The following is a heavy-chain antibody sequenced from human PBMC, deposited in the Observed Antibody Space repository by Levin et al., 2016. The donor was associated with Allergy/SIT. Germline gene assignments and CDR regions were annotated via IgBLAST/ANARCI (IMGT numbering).Heavy chain of an antibody. J-gene: IGHJ3*02. Sequence: IRQPPGKGLEWIGEINHSGSTNYNPSLKSRVTISVDTSKNQFSLKLSSVTAADTAVYYCARAPHWNYDAFDIWGQGTMVTVSS. CDR3: ARAPHWNYDAFDI. CDR2: INHSGST. D-gene: IGHD1-7*01. V-gene: IGHV4-34*01.